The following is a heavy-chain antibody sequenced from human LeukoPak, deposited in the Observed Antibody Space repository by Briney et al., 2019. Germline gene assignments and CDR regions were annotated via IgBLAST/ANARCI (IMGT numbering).Heavy chain of an antibody. V-gene: IGHV3-21*01. CDR1: GFTFSSYS. CDR2: ISSSSSYI. CDR3: ARDFFSGWYGFNKHDAFDI. J-gene: IGHJ3*02. Sequence: SGGSLRLSCAASGFTFSSYSMNWVRQAPGKGLEWVSSISSSSSYIYYADSVKGRFTISRDNAKNTLYLQMNSLRAEDTAVYYCARDFFSGWYGFNKHDAFDIWGQGTMVTVSS. D-gene: IGHD6-19*01.